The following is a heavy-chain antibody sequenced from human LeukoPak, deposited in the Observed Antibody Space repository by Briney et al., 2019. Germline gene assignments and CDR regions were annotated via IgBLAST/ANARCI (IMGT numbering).Heavy chain of an antibody. V-gene: IGHV4-59*12. D-gene: IGHD6-13*01. J-gene: IGHJ5*02. CDR3: ARGLQQKYLDP. Sequence: SETLSLTCTVSGGSISSYYWSWIRQPPGKELEWIGYIYDSGSTNYNPSLKSRVTISVDTSKNQFSLKLSSVTAADTAVYYCARGLQQKYLDPWGQGTLVTVSS. CDR2: IYDSGST. CDR1: GGSISSYY.